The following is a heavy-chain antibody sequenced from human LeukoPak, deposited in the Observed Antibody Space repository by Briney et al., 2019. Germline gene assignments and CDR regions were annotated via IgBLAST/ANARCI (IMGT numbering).Heavy chain of an antibody. Sequence: GGSLRLSCAASGFTFSNYDMHWVRRAPGKGLEWVAVISYDGNNKDLADSVKGRFTISRDNSKITLYLQMSSLRAEDTAVYYCARGNNVLMVTGCFDYWGQGTLVTVSS. D-gene: IGHD2-21*02. CDR2: ISYDGNNK. CDR1: GFTFSNYD. J-gene: IGHJ4*02. V-gene: IGHV3-30-3*01. CDR3: ARGNNVLMVTGCFDY.